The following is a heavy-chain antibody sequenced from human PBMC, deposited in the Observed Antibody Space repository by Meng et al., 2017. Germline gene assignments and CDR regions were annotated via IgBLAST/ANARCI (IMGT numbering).Heavy chain of an antibody. CDR2: ISYDGSDQ. V-gene: IGHV3-30*01. CDR3: ARDSSPQAIFGVGVLDV. CDR1: GFTFSRYA. Sequence: GESLKISCAASGFTFSRYAMHWVRQAPGKGLEWVALISYDGSDQYYADSVEGRFTISRDNSKNTLYLQMNSLRAEDIAVYYCARDSSPQAIFGVGVLDVWGQGTTVTVSS. J-gene: IGHJ6*02. D-gene: IGHD3-3*02.